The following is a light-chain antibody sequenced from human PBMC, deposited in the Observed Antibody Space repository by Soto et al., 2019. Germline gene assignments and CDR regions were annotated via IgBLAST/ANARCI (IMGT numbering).Light chain of an antibody. J-gene: IGLJ1*01. CDR3: SSFTGTTTRYV. Sequence: QSALTQPASVSGSPGQSITISCTGTSSDVGANNYVSWYQFLPGKAPKLMVFDVSNRPSGVSYRFSGSKSGNTASLSISGLQAEDEAEYYCSSFTGTTTRYVFGTGTKVTVL. CDR2: DVS. CDR1: SSDVGANNY. V-gene: IGLV2-14*03.